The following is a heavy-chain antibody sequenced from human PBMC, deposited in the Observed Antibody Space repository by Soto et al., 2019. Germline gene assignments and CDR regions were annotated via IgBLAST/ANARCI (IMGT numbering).Heavy chain of an antibody. J-gene: IGHJ4*02. CDR2: SGSGGST. CDR3: AKRGSGSYYDY. V-gene: IGHV3-23*01. D-gene: IGHD3-10*01. CDR1: GFTFSSYA. Sequence: EVQLLESGGGLVQPGGSLRLSCAASGFTFSSYAMRWVRQAPGKGLEWVSASGSGGSTYYADSVKGRFTISRDNSKTTLYLQMNSLRAEDTAVYYCAKRGSGSYYDYWGQGTLVTVSS.